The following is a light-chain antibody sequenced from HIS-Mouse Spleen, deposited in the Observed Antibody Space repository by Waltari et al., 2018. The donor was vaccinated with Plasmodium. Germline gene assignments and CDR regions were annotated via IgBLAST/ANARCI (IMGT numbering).Light chain of an antibody. CDR1: NIGRKS. Sequence: SYVLTQPPSVSVAPGKTARITCGGNNIGRKSVHWYQQKPGQAPVLVVYDDSDWPSGIPGRCSGSNSGNTATLTISRVEAGDEADYYWQVWDSSSDHVVFGGGTKLTVL. J-gene: IGLJ2*01. CDR3: QVWDSSSDHVV. CDR2: DDS. V-gene: IGLV3-21*03.